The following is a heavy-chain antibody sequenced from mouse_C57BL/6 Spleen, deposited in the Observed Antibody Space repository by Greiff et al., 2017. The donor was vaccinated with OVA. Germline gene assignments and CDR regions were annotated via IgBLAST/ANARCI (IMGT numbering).Heavy chain of an antibody. J-gene: IGHJ2*01. V-gene: IGHV1-82*01. CDR3: ASYGSRNY. D-gene: IGHD1-1*01. CDR2: IYPGDGDT. Sequence: QVQLQQSGPELVKPGASVKVSCKASGYAFSSSWMNWVKQRPGKGLEWIGRIYPGDGDTNYNGKFKGKATLTADKSSSTAYMQLSSLTSEDSAVYFCASYGSRNYWGQGTTLTVSS. CDR1: GYAFSSSW.